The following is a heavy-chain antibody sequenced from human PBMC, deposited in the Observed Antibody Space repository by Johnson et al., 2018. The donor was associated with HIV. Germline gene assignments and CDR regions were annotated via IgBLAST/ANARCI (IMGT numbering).Heavy chain of an antibody. Sequence: QVQLVESGGGVVQPGGSLRLSCAASGITFSNYGMHWVRQAPGKGLEWVAFIRYDGSNKYYSDSVKGRFTISRDNSKNTLQLQMNSLRVEDTALYYCVKEGSESEQGIFEIWGQGTMVTVSS. J-gene: IGHJ3*02. V-gene: IGHV3-30*02. CDR1: GITFSNYG. D-gene: IGHD1-26*01. CDR3: VKEGSESEQGIFEI. CDR2: IRYDGSNK.